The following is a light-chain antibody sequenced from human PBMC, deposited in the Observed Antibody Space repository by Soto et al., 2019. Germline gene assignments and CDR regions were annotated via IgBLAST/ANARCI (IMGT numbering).Light chain of an antibody. J-gene: IGLJ1*01. CDR3: SSYTASNTEV. V-gene: IGLV2-14*01. Sequence: QSVLTQPASVSGSPGQSITISCTGTSTDVGHYNYVSWYQQHPGKAPKLIIYEVTNRPSGVSNRFSGSKSGNTASLTISGLQAEDESDYYCSSYTASNTEVFGSVTKVTVL. CDR2: EVT. CDR1: STDVGHYNY.